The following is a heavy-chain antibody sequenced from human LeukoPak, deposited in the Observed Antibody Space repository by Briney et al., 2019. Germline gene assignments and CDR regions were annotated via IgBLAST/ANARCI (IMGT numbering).Heavy chain of an antibody. CDR1: GFTFRSNW. J-gene: IGHJ4*02. V-gene: IGHV3-74*01. CDR2: VNSDGSIT. Sequence: GGSLRLSCVGSGFTFRSNWMHWVRQTPGKGLVWVSRVNSDGSITNYADSVKGRFTISRDNSKNTLYLQMNSLRAEDTAVYYCAKDRPYSSSPSYWGQGTLVTVSS. D-gene: IGHD6-6*01. CDR3: AKDRPYSSSPSY.